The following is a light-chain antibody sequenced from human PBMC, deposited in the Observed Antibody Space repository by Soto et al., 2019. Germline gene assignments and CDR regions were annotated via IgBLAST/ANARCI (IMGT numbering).Light chain of an antibody. Sequence: EIVLTQSPGTLSLSPGERATLSCRASQSVTSTSLAWYQQKPGQAPRLLILGASTRATGIPARFSGSGSGTEFTLSISSLQSEDFAVYYCKQYKEWPPFTFGQGTRLE. CDR1: QSVTST. V-gene: IGKV3-15*01. J-gene: IGKJ5*01. CDR3: KQYKEWPPFT. CDR2: GAS.